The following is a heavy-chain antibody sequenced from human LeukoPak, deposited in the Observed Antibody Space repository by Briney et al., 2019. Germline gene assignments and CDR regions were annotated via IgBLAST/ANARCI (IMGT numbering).Heavy chain of an antibody. J-gene: IGHJ5*02. Sequence: SVKVSCKASGGTFSSYAISWVRQAPGQGLEWMGGIIPIFGTANYAQKFQGRVTITADESTSTAYMELSSLRSEDTAVYYCAREGIATLGFDPWGQGTLVTVSS. CDR3: AREGIATLGFDP. CDR1: GGTFSSYA. CDR2: IIPIFGTA. D-gene: IGHD2-21*01. V-gene: IGHV1-69*01.